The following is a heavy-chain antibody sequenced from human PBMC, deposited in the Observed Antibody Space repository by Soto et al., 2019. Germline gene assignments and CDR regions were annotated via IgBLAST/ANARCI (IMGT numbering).Heavy chain of an antibody. D-gene: IGHD2-2*01. CDR1: VYTFTRYD. CDR3: ARGLVVVPAADAFDI. CDR2: MNPNSGNT. J-gene: IGHJ3*02. Sequence: GASVKVSWKAYVYTFTRYDITWGRQSTGQGLEWMGWMNPNSGNTGYAQKFQGIVTMTRNTSISTAYMELSSLRSEDTAVYYCARGLVVVPAADAFDIRGQGTMVIVS. V-gene: IGHV1-8*01.